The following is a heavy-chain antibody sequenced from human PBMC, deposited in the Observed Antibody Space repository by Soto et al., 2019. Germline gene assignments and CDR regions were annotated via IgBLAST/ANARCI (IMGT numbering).Heavy chain of an antibody. D-gene: IGHD3-3*01. CDR2: ISGSGGST. J-gene: IGHJ4*02. CDR1: GFTFSSYA. Sequence: GGSLRLSCAASGFTFSSYAMSWVRQAPGKGLEWVSAISGSGGSTYYADSVKGRFTISRDNSKNTLYLQMNSLRAEDTAVYYCANGGNSFDYDFWSGYHPFDYWGQGTLVTVSS. V-gene: IGHV3-23*01. CDR3: ANGGNSFDYDFWSGYHPFDY.